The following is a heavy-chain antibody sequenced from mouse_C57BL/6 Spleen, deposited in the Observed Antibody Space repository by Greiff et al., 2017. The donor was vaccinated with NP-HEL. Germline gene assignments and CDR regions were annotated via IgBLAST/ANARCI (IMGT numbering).Heavy chain of an antibody. V-gene: IGHV5-9-1*02. CDR3: TRDPYDYDDPPYDMDY. J-gene: IGHJ4*01. D-gene: IGHD2-4*01. Sequence: EVKVVESGEGLVKPGGSLKLSCAASGFTFSSYAMSWVRQTPEKRLEWVAYISSGGDYIYYADTVKGRFTISRDNARNTLYLQMSSLKSEDTAMYYCTRDPYDYDDPPYDMDYWGQGTSVTVSS. CDR2: ISSGGDYI. CDR1: GFTFSSYA.